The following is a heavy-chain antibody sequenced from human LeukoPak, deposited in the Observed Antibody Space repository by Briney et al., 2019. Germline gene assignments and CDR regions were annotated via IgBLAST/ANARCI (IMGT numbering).Heavy chain of an antibody. J-gene: IGHJ4*02. D-gene: IGHD6-13*01. CDR1: GGSISSYY. CDR3: ARGGGDSSSSQDFDY. CDR2: IYYSGST. Sequence: SETLSLTCTVSGGSISSYYWSWIRQPPGKGLEWIGYIYYSGSTNYNPSLKSRVTISVDTSKNQFSLKLSSVTAADTAVYYCARGGGDSSSSQDFDYWGQGTLVTVSS. V-gene: IGHV4-59*01.